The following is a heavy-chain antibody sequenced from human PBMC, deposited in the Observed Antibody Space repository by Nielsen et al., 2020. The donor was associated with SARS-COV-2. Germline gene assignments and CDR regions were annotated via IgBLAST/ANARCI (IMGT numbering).Heavy chain of an antibody. CDR3: ATRTVTAFDY. Sequence: SETLSLTCTISGASVTSASSYWGWIRLPPGKGLEWIGSLDYVGRTFYNASLKSRLTISPGTSKSQFSLRLLSVTAADTAMYYCATRTVTAFDYWGQGILVTVSS. CDR2: LDYVGRT. D-gene: IGHD2-21*02. CDR1: GASVTSASSY. J-gene: IGHJ4*02. V-gene: IGHV4-39*07.